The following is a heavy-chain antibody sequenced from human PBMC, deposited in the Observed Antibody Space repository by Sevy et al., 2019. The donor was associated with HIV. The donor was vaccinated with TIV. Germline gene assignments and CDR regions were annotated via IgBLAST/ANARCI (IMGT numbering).Heavy chain of an antibody. CDR3: ATLDFWSDYPLYGMDV. J-gene: IGHJ6*02. Sequence: ASVKVSCKVSGYTLTKLSMHWVRQAPGKGLQWMGGFGPEDGKTIYAQKFQGRVTMTEDTSTDTAYMELSSLRSEDTAVYYCATLDFWSDYPLYGMDVWGQGTTVTVSS. CDR2: FGPEDGKT. D-gene: IGHD3-3*01. V-gene: IGHV1-24*01. CDR1: GYTLTKLS.